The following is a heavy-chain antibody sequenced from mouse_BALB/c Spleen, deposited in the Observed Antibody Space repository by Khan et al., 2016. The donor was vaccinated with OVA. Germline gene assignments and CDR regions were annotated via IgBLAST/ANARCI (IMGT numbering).Heavy chain of an antibody. CDR3: ARVGYSGTMDY. J-gene: IGHJ4*01. CDR1: GYTFTTYG. V-gene: IGHV9-3-1*01. CDR2: INTYTGEP. Sequence: LVESGPELKKPGVTVKISCKASGYTFTTYGMNWVKQAPGKGLKWMGWINTYTGEPTYVDDFKGRFAFSLETSANTAYLQINNLKNEDTATYFCARVGYSGTMDYWGQGTSVTVSS. D-gene: IGHD2-14*01.